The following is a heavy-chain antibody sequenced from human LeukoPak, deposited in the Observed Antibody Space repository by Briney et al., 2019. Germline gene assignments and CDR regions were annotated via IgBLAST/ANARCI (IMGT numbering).Heavy chain of an antibody. Sequence: ASVKVSCKASGYTFTSYGISWVRQAPGQGLEWMGWISAYNGNTNYAQKLQGRVTMTTDTSTSTAYMELSRLRSDDTAVYYCAKARGGITSASFDYWGQGTLVTVSS. CDR2: ISAYNGNT. J-gene: IGHJ4*02. D-gene: IGHD6-13*01. CDR1: GYTFTSYG. V-gene: IGHV1-18*01. CDR3: AKARGGITSASFDY.